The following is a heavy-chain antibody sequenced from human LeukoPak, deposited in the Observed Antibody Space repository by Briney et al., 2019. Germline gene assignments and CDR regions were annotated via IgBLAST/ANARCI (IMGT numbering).Heavy chain of an antibody. CDR3: AKVMKGSERLTMVRGVIIKTAGLYYMDV. CDR2: ISASGGST. D-gene: IGHD3-10*01. J-gene: IGHJ6*03. CDR1: GFTFSSYG. Sequence: GGSLRLSCAASGFTFSSYGMHWVRQAPGKGLEWVSSISASGGSTNYADSVKGRFTISRDNSKNTVYLQMNSLRAEDTAVYYCAKVMKGSERLTMVRGVIIKTAGLYYMDVWGKGTTVTVSS. V-gene: IGHV3-23*01.